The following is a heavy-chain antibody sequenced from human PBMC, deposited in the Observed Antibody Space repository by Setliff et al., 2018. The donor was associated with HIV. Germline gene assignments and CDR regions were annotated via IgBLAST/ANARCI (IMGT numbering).Heavy chain of an antibody. CDR3: ASNSYCYRTRYGMDV. CDR1: GGTFSSYA. V-gene: IGHV1-69*13. CDR2: IIPIFGTA. D-gene: IGHD5-18*01. Sequence: GASVKVSCKASGGTFSSYAISWVRQAPGQGLEWMGGIIPIFGTANYAQKFQGRVTITADESTSTAYMELSSLRSEDTAVYYCASNSYCYRTRYGMDVWGQGTTVTVSS. J-gene: IGHJ6*02.